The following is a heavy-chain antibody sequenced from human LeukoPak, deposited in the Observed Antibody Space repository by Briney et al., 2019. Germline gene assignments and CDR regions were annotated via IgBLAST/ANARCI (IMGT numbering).Heavy chain of an antibody. D-gene: IGHD3-3*01. Sequence: ASVTVSCTASGGSFSSYAISGVRQAPGQGLEWMGGIIPIFGTANYAQKFQGRVTITADESTSTAYMELSSLRSEDTAVYYCARDSTPLDFWSGYWMGYWGQGTLVTVSS. CDR1: GGSFSSYA. CDR2: IIPIFGTA. V-gene: IGHV1-69*13. CDR3: ARDSTPLDFWSGYWMGY. J-gene: IGHJ4*02.